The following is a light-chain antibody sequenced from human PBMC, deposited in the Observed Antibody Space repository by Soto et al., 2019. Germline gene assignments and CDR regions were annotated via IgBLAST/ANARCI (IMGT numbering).Light chain of an antibody. CDR3: QQYSSPPLT. CDR2: AAS. J-gene: IGKJ4*01. CDR1: QTVRSPS. Sequence: EILLTQSPGTLSLSPGERATLSCRASQTVRSPSLAWYLQKPGQAPRRLIYAASTRATGIPARFSGSGSGTDFTLTIARAEPEDSAVYSCQQYSSPPLTFGGRTKVEIK. V-gene: IGKV3-20*01.